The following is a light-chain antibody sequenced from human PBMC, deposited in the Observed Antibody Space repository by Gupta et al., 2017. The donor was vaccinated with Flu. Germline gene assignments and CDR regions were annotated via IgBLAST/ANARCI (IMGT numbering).Light chain of an antibody. CDR3: SSCISSSTLV. V-gene: IGLV2-14*01. CDR1: SRDIGSYNY. J-gene: IGLJ2*01. Sequence: QSALTQPASVSGSPGQSLTISCTGPSRDIGSYNYVSWYQHHPGQAPQLLIYGVTTRPSGVSNRFSAATSGDTASLTIAGLQAEDEADYYCSSCISSSTLVFGGGTKLTVL. CDR2: GVT.